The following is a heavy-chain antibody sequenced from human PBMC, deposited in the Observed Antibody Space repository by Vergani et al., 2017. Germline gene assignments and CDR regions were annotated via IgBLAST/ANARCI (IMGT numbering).Heavy chain of an antibody. CDR3: AREDCSSTSCYPPDSFDI. CDR1: GFTFSSYS. V-gene: IGHV3-21*01. J-gene: IGHJ3*02. Sequence: VQLVQSGGGLVKPGGSLRLSCAASGFTFSSYSMNWVRQAPGKGLEWVSSISSSSRYIYYADSVKGRFTISRDNAKNSLYLQMNSLRAEDTAVYYCAREDCSSTSCYPPDSFDIWGQGTMVTVSS. CDR2: ISSSSRYI. D-gene: IGHD2-2*01.